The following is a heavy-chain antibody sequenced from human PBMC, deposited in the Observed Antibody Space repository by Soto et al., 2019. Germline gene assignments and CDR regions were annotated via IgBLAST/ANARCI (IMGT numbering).Heavy chain of an antibody. CDR2: IYYSRST. J-gene: IGHJ4*02. D-gene: IGHD5-12*01. CDR3: ARERRDGYKHFFDD. V-gene: IGHV4-59*01. Sequence: QVHLQESGAGLVKPSETLSLMCTGSGGSFSSYYWSWIRQPPGKGLEWIGYIYYSRSTNYNPSLKSRVTLSVDTSKNQFSLKLSSVTAADTAVYYCARERRDGYKHFFDDWGQGTLVTVFS. CDR1: GGSFSSYY.